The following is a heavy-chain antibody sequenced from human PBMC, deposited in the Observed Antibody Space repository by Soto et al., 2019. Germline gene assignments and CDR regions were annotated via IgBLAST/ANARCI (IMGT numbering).Heavy chain of an antibody. Sequence: SVKVSCKASGGTFSSSAISWVRQAPGQGLEWMGGIIPIFGTANYAQKCQGRVTITADESTSTAYMELSSLRSEDTAVYYCATTDCISTSCAPHAAFDICGQGTMVTVS. V-gene: IGHV1-69*13. CDR1: GGTFSSSA. CDR2: IIPIFGTA. CDR3: ATTDCISTSCAPHAAFDI. D-gene: IGHD2-2*01. J-gene: IGHJ3*02.